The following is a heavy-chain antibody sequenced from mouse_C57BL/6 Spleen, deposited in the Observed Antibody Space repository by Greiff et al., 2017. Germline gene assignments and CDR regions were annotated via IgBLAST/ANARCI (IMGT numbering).Heavy chain of an antibody. D-gene: IGHD2-3*01. CDR1: GFTFSDYY. J-gene: IGHJ1*03. V-gene: IGHV5-16*01. CDR2: INYDGSST. Sequence: EVKLMESEGGLVQPGSSMKLSCTASGFTFSDYYMAWVRQVPEKGLEWVANINYDGSSTYYLDSLKSRFIISRDNAKNILYLQMSSLKSEDTATYYCARESDGYYRYFGVWGTGTTVTVSS. CDR3: ARESDGYYRYFGV.